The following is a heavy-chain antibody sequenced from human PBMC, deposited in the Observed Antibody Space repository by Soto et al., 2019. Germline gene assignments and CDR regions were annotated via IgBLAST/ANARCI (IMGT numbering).Heavy chain of an antibody. V-gene: IGHV4-4*07. J-gene: IGHJ3*02. CDR1: GGSVSSHY. D-gene: IGHD3-22*01. Sequence: SETLSLTCTVSGGSVSSHYWSWIRQAAGKGLEWIVRLYTTGSTNYNPSLRSRVTMSVGTSRNQFSLTLTSVTAADSAMYYCARDRSGYDSSGFYLYDAFDIWGQGTMVPVSS. CDR3: ARDRSGYDSSGFYLYDAFDI. CDR2: LYTTGST.